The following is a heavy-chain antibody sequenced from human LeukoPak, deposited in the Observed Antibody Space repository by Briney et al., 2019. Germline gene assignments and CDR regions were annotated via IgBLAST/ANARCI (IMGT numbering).Heavy chain of an antibody. V-gene: IGHV4-34*01. CDR2: INHSGST. J-gene: IGHJ4*02. D-gene: IGHD3-10*01. CDR1: GGSFSGYY. Sequence: PSETLSLTCAVYGGSFSGYYWSWIRQPPGKGLEWIGEINHSGSTNYNPSLKSRVTISVDTSKNQFSLKLSSVTAVDTAVYYCASGNYYASMGYWGQGTLVTVSS. CDR3: ASGNYYASMGY.